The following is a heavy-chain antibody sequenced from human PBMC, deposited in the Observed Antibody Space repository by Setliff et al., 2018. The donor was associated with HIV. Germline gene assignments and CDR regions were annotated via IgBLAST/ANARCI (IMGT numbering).Heavy chain of an antibody. CDR1: GPYSISSGFY. J-gene: IGHJ6*03. CDR2: IYHSGNT. V-gene: IGHV4-38-2*01. D-gene: IGHD6-13*01. Sequence: PSETLSLTCAVSGPYSISSGFYWGWIRQPPGKGLEWIGNIYHSGNTYYNPSLKSRVTTSADTSKNQFSLRLSSVTAADTAVYYCVRVSCSSWYSIPRNYYYSMDVWGEGTTVTVSS. CDR3: VRVSCSSWYSIPRNYYYSMDV.